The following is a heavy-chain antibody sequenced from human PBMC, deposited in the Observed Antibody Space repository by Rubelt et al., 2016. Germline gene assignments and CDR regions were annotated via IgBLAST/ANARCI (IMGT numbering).Heavy chain of an antibody. CDR1: GFTFSSYG. D-gene: IGHD1-26*01. J-gene: IGHJ4*03. CDR3: ARDGSEWSRDY. CDR2: ISYDGSNK. Sequence: GFTFSSYGMHWVRQAPGKGLEWVAVISYDGSNKYYADSVKGRFTVSRDNAINSLYLQMNSLRADDTGVYYCARDGSEWSRDYWGQGTLVTVSS. V-gene: IGHV3-33*05.